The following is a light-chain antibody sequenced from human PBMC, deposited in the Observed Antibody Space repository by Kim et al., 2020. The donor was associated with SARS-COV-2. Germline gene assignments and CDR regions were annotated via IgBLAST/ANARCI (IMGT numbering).Light chain of an antibody. V-gene: IGKV1-27*01. CDR3: QKYNSAPLT. CDR2: SAS. J-gene: IGKJ4*01. CDR1: QGISKY. Sequence: DIQMTQSPSSLSASVGDRVTITCRASQGISKYLAWYQQKPGKVPKLLIYSASTLQSGVPSRFSGSGSGTDFTLSISSLQPDDVATYYCQKYNSAPLTFGGGSKRGIK.